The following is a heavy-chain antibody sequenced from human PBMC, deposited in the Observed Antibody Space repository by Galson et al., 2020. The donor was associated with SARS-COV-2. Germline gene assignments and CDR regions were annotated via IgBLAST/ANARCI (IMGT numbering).Heavy chain of an antibody. CDR1: GITFSRSG. Sequence: GGSLSLSCAASGITFSRSGMPWVRQAPGKGLEWVLFISYGETITNYAASVKGRSIVSRDNSKSTLYLQMTTLRVEYTAVYYVARDGAVKSVDRWGQGALVTGSA. V-gene: IGHV3-30*19. CDR3: ARDGAVKSVDR. D-gene: IGHD4-17*01. CDR2: ISYGETIT. J-gene: IGHJ5*02.